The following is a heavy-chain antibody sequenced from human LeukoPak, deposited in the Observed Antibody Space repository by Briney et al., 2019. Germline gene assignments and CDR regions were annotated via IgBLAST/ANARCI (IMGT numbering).Heavy chain of an antibody. CDR2: IYPRDGST. J-gene: IGHJ4*02. CDR1: GYTFTRNY. Sequence: ASVKVSCKASGYTFTRNYIHRVRQAPGQGLEWMGMIYPRDGSTSYAQKFQGRVTVTRDTSTSTVHMELSGLRSEDTAVYYCARDQEGFDYWGQGTLVTVSS. V-gene: IGHV1-46*01. CDR3: ARDQEGFDY.